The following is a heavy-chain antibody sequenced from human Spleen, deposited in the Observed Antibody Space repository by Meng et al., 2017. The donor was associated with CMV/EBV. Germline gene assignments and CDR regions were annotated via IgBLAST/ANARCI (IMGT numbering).Heavy chain of an antibody. Sequence: GESLKISCAVSEVSVSNNYMTWVRQAPGKGLEWVSVLYRDGPTYYADSVKGRFTISRDDPKNTLYLQMNSLISDDTAVYYCARSYDSSAYYGDYSGMDVWGQGTTVTVSS. CDR1: EVSVSNNY. D-gene: IGHD3-22*01. CDR2: LYRDGPT. J-gene: IGHJ6*02. V-gene: IGHV3-53*05. CDR3: ARSYDSSAYYGDYSGMDV.